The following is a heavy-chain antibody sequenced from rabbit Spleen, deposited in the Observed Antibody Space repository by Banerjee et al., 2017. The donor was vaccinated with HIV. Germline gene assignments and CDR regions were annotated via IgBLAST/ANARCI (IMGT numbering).Heavy chain of an antibody. CDR3: AREDVGGSYTL. Sequence: QEQLVESGGGLVQPEGSLTLTCTASGFSFSSRDVMCWVRQAPGKGLEWIGYIDPLFGNTYYANWVNGRFTISSDNAQNTVDLQMHSLTAADTATYFCAREDVGGSYTLWGQGTLVTVS. J-gene: IGHJ3*01. D-gene: IGHD1-1*01. V-gene: IGHV1S47*01. CDR2: IDPLFGNT. CDR1: GFSFSSRDV.